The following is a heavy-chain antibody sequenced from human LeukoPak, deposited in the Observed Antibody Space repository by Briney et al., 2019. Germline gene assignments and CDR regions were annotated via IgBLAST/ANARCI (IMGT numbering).Heavy chain of an antibody. D-gene: IGHD2/OR15-2a*01. Sequence: PGGSLRLPCAASGFTFSSYAMSWVRQAPGKGLEWVSAIGGNGDTTYYADSVKGRFTGSRDNSKNTLYLQLNSLRAEDTAVYYCAKDLRGTLSSRGPFEYWGQGTLVTVSS. CDR3: AKDLRGTLSSRGPFEY. CDR1: GFTFSSYA. V-gene: IGHV3-23*01. J-gene: IGHJ4*02. CDR2: IGGNGDTT.